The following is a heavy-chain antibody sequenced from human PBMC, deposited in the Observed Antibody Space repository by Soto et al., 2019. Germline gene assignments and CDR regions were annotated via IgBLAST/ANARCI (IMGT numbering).Heavy chain of an antibody. CDR2: IIPIFGTA. V-gene: IGHV1-69*01. Sequence: QVQLVQSGAEVKKPGSSVKVSCKASGGTFSSYAISWVRQAPGQGLEWMGGIIPIFGTANYAQKFQGRVTITADESSSTAYMELSSLRTEDTAVYYCARGLEQQLVPGDDAFDIWGQGTMVTFSS. CDR3: ARGLEQQLVPGDDAFDI. CDR1: GGTFSSYA. J-gene: IGHJ3*02. D-gene: IGHD6-13*01.